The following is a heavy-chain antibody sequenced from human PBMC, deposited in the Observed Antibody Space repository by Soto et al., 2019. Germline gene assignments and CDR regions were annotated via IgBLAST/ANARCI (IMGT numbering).Heavy chain of an antibody. Sequence: GGSLRLSCAASGFTFSNALMSWVRQAPGKGLEWVGRIKSKTDGGTTDYAAPVKGRFTISRDDSKNTLYLQMNSLKTEDTAVYYCTTPVLLWFGDDAFDIWGQGTMVTVSS. CDR2: IKSKTDGGTT. CDR3: TTPVLLWFGDDAFDI. V-gene: IGHV3-15*01. D-gene: IGHD3-10*01. J-gene: IGHJ3*02. CDR1: GFTFSNAL.